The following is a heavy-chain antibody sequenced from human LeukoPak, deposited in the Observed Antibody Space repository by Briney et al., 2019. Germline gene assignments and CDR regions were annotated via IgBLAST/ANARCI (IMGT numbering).Heavy chain of an antibody. CDR2: ISSSGSTI. CDR1: GFTFSSYE. J-gene: IGHJ5*02. D-gene: IGHD7-27*01. Sequence: PGGPLRLSCAASGFTFSSYEMNWVRQAPGKGLEWVSYISSSGSTIYYADSVKGRFTLSRDNAKNSLYLQMNSLRAEDTAVYYCARGTGYCLDPWGQGTLVTVSS. V-gene: IGHV3-48*03. CDR3: ARGTGYCLDP.